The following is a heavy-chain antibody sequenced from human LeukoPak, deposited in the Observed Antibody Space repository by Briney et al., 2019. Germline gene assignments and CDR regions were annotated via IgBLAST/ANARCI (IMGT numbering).Heavy chain of an antibody. CDR1: GFTFSSYG. D-gene: IGHD3-10*01. J-gene: IGHJ3*02. V-gene: IGHV3-30*03. CDR3: ARVGDGGAFDI. CDR2: ISYDGSIE. Sequence: PGGSLRLSCAASGFTFSSYGMHWVRQAPGKGLEWVAVISYDGSIEYYADSVKGRFTISRDNSKNTLYLQMNSLRPEDTAVYYCARVGDGGAFDIWGQGTMVTVSS.